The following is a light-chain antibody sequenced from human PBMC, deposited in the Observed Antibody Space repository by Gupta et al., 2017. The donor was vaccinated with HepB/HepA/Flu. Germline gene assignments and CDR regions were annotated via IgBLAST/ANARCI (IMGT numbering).Light chain of an antibody. V-gene: IGKV1-39*02. CDR3: QHDYSNLS. CDR1: QNLSNY. CDR2: AAT. Sequence: IQTTQSPSSLSPSVGDSVTSTCRGGQNLSNYLRWYQQRPGKAPKLLIYAATKGQNGVSYRFSGSAEGKGFTLTSSQRQNEDCADYYGQHDYSNLSFGHGTKVDVK. J-gene: IGKJ3*01.